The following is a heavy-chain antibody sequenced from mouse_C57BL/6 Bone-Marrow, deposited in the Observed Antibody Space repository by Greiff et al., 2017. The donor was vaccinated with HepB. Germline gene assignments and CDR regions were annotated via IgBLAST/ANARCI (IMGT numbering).Heavy chain of an antibody. CDR3: AREDDYGAWFAY. V-gene: IGHV1-55*01. D-gene: IGHD2-4*01. CDR2: IYPGSGST. Sequence: QVQLQQPGAELVKPVASVKISCKASGYTFTSYWITWVKQRPGQGLEWIGDIYPGSGSTNYNEKFKSKATLTVDTSSSTAYMQLSSLTSEDSAVYYCAREDDYGAWFAYWGQGTRVTVSA. CDR1: GYTFTSYW. J-gene: IGHJ3*01.